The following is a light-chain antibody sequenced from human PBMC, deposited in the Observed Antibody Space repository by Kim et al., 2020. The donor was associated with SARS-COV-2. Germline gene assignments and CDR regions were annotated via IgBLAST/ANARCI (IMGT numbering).Light chain of an antibody. V-gene: IGLV3-1*01. CDR3: QAWDSSTEV. CDR2: QDS. J-gene: IGLJ2*01. Sequence: VSQGQTASITCSGDKLGDKYACWYQQKPGPSPVLVIYQDSKRPSGIPERFSGSNSGNTATLTISGTQAMDEADYYCQAWDSSTEVFGGGTQLTVL. CDR1: KLGDKY.